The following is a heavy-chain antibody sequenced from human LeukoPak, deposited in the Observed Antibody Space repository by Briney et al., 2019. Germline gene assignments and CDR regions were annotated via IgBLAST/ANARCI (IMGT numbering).Heavy chain of an antibody. D-gene: IGHD6-13*01. J-gene: IGHJ4*02. CDR2: IRSTGGTT. Sequence: GGSLRLSCGASGGTFSNYAMSWVRQAPGKGLESVSDIRSTGGTTAYADSVKGRFTISRDNSRNTLYLQMNSLRAEDTAVYYCARADRYGTTWYGRVDYWGQGTLVTVSS. V-gene: IGHV3-23*01. CDR3: ARADRYGTTWYGRVDY. CDR1: GGTFSNYA.